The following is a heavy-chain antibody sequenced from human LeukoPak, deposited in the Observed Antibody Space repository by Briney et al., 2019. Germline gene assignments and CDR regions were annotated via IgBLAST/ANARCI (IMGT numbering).Heavy chain of an antibody. V-gene: IGHV3-30*18. Sequence: PGGSLRLSCAASGLTFSSYGMHWVRQTPGKGLEWVAVISYDGSNKYYADSVKGRFTISRDSSKSTLYLQMSSLRAEDTAVYYCAKVGSGSYGDYWGQGTLVTVSS. CDR3: AKVGSGSYGDY. CDR1: GLTFSSYG. J-gene: IGHJ4*02. D-gene: IGHD1-26*01. CDR2: ISYDGSNK.